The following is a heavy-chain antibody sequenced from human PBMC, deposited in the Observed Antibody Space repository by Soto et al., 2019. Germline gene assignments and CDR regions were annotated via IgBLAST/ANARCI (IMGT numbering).Heavy chain of an antibody. CDR3: ARSAYYYDSSGYYYGY. J-gene: IGHJ4*02. D-gene: IGHD3-22*01. V-gene: IGHV1-2*02. CDR1: GYTLTDYY. CDR2: INPNSGGT. Sequence: ASVKVSCKASGYTLTDYYLHWVRQAPGQGLEWMGWINPNSGGTKYAQKLQGRVTMTRDTSINTAYMELTRLRSDDTAVYYCARSAYYYDSSGYYYGYWGQGTLVTVSS.